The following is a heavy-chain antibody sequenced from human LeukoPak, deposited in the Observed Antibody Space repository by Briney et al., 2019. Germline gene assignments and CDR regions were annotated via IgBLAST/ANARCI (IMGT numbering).Heavy chain of an antibody. CDR3: ARGSTTVTRLTT. CDR2: INPNSGGT. J-gene: IGHJ4*02. V-gene: IGHV1-2*06. D-gene: IGHD4-17*01. CDR1: GYTFTSYG. Sequence: ASVKVSCKASGYTFTSYGISWVRQAPGQGLEWMGRINPNSGGTNYAQKFQGRVTMTRDTSISTAYMELSRLRSDDTAVYYCARGSTTVTRLTTWGQGTLVTVSS.